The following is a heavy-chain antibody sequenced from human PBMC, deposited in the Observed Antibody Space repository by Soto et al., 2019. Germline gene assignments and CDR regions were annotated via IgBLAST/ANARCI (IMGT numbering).Heavy chain of an antibody. CDR3: ARYFGSGSYYYLGDWFDP. V-gene: IGHV1-18*01. D-gene: IGHD3-22*01. CDR1: GYTFTSYG. Sequence: QVQLVQSGAEVKKPGASVKVSCKASGYTFTSYGISWVRQAPGQGLEWMGWISAYNGNTNYAQKLQGRVTMTTDTSTRTAYMELRSLRSDDTGVYDCARYFGSGSYYYLGDWFDPWGQGTLVTVSS. CDR2: ISAYNGNT. J-gene: IGHJ5*02.